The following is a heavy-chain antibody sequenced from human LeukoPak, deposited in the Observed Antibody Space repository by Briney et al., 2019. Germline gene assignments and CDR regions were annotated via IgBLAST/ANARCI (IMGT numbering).Heavy chain of an antibody. CDR1: GYTLTELS. V-gene: IGHV1-46*01. D-gene: IGHD3-10*01. J-gene: IGHJ5*02. CDR2: INPSGGST. Sequence: ASVKVSCKVSGYTLTELSMHWVRQAPGQGLEWMGIINPSGGSTSYAQKFQGRVTMTRDTSTSTVYMELSSLRSEDTAVYYCARDSYGSGSYYNWFDPWGQGTLVTVSS. CDR3: ARDSYGSGSYYNWFDP.